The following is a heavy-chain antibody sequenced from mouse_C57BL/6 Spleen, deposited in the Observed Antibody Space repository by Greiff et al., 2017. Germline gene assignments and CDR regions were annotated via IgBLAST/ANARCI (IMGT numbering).Heavy chain of an antibody. CDR2: INPSSGYT. CDR3: ARRGRDAMDY. J-gene: IGHJ4*01. D-gene: IGHD1-1*01. CDR1: GYTFTSYT. V-gene: IGHV1-4*01. Sequence: QVQLKESGAELARPGASVKMSCKASGYTFTSYTMHWVKQRPGQGLEWIGYINPSSGYTKYNQKFKDKATLTADKSSSTAYMQLSSLTSEDSAVYYCARRGRDAMDYWGQGTSVTVSS.